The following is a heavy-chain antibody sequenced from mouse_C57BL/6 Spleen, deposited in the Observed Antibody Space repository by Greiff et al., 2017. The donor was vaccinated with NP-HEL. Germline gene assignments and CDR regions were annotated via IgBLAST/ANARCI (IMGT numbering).Heavy chain of an antibody. Sequence: EVKLMESGGGLVKPGGSLKLSCAASGFTFSDYGMHWVRQAPEKGLEWVAYISSGSSTIYYADTVKGRFTISRDNAKNTLFLQMTSLRSEDTAMYYCARDDCYFYFDYWGQGTTLTVSS. CDR2: ISSGSSTI. V-gene: IGHV5-17*01. D-gene: IGHD2-3*01. CDR3: ARDDCYFYFDY. J-gene: IGHJ2*01. CDR1: GFTFSDYG.